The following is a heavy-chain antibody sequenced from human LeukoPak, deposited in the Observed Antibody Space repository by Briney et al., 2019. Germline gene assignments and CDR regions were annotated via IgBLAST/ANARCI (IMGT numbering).Heavy chain of an antibody. V-gene: IGHV3-23*01. Sequence: GGSLRLSCAASGFTFSSYAMSWVRQAPGEGLEWVSAISGSGGSTYYADSVKGRFTISRDNSKNTLYLQMNSLRAEDTAVYYCAKEEGYSSGWYPGYYFDYWGQGTLVTVSS. CDR3: AKEEGYSSGWYPGYYFDY. D-gene: IGHD6-19*01. CDR1: GFTFSSYA. J-gene: IGHJ4*02. CDR2: ISGSGGST.